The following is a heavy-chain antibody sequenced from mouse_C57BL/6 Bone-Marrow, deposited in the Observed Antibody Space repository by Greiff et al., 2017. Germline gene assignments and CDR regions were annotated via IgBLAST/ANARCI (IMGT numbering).Heavy chain of an antibody. Sequence: QVQLQQSGAELVRPGTSVKVSCKASGYAFTNYLIEWVKQRPGQGLEWIGVINPGSGGTNYNEKFKGKATLTADKSSSTAYMQLSSLTSEDSAVYFCARRAFAYWGQGTLVTVSA. J-gene: IGHJ3*01. D-gene: IGHD3-1*01. V-gene: IGHV1-54*01. CDR1: GYAFTNYL. CDR2: INPGSGGT. CDR3: ARRAFAY.